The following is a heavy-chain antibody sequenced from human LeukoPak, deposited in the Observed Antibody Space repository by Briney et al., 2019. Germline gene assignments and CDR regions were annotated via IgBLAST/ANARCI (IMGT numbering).Heavy chain of an antibody. CDR3: ARSGGNFRKSNWFDP. CDR1: GYTFTSYG. D-gene: IGHD2-15*01. CDR2: ISAYNGNT. Sequence: ASVKVSCKASGYTFTSYGISWVRQAPGQGLEWMGWISAYNGNTNYAQKLQGRVTMTTDTSTSTAYMELRSLRSDDTAVYYCARSGGNFRKSNWFDPWGQGTLVTVSS. J-gene: IGHJ5*02. V-gene: IGHV1-18*01.